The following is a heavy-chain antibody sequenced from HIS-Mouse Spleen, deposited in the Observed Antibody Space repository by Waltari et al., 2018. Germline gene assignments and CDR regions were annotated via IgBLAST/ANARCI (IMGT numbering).Heavy chain of an antibody. J-gene: IGHJ4*02. Sequence: QLQLQESGPGLVKPSETLSLTCTVSGGSISRSSYYWGWIRQHPGNGLEWIGSIYYSGSTYYNPSLKSRVTISVDTSKNQFSLKLSSVTAADTAVYYCARDLRAGYFDYWGQGTLVTVSS. CDR2: IYYSGST. V-gene: IGHV4-39*07. CDR1: GGSISRSSYY. CDR3: ARDLRAGYFDY.